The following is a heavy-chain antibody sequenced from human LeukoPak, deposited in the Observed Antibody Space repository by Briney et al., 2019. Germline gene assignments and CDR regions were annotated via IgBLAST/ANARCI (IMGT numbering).Heavy chain of an antibody. Sequence: SETLSLTCTVSGGSISSGSYYWSWIRQPAGKGLEWIGRIYTSGSTNYNPSLKSRVTISVDTSKNQFSLKLSSVTAADTAVYYCARYTRIGTSSSLAEYFQHWGQGTLVTVSS. CDR3: ARYTRIGTSSSLAEYFQH. CDR2: IYTSGST. CDR1: GGSISSGSYY. V-gene: IGHV4-61*02. J-gene: IGHJ1*01. D-gene: IGHD6-6*01.